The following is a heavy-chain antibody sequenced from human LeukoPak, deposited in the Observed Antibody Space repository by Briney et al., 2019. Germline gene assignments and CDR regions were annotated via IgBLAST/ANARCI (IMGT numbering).Heavy chain of an antibody. CDR1: GFTFSSYA. D-gene: IGHD3-16*02. V-gene: IGHV3-30*01. J-gene: IGHJ4*02. CDR2: ISYDGSNK. Sequence: GGSLRLSCAASGFTFSSYAMHWVRQAPGKGLEWVAVISYDGSNKYYADSVKGRFTISRDNSKNTLYLQMNSLRAEDTAVYYCARGRGDYVWGSYREYYFDYWGQGTLVTVSS. CDR3: ARGRGDYVWGSYREYYFDY.